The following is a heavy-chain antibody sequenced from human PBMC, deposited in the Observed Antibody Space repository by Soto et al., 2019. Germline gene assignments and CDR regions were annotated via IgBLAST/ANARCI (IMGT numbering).Heavy chain of an antibody. Sequence: SETLSLTCTVSGGSISSYYWSWIRQPPGKGLEWIGYIYYSGSTNYNPSLKSRVTISVDTSKNQFSLKLSSVTAADTAVYYCASAPQYDILNGYLYWGQGTLVTVSS. J-gene: IGHJ4*02. D-gene: IGHD3-9*01. CDR3: ASAPQYDILNGYLY. V-gene: IGHV4-59*12. CDR1: GGSISSYY. CDR2: IYYSGST.